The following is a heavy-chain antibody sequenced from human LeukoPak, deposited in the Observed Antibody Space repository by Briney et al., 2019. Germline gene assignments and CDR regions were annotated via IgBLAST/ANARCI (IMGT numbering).Heavy chain of an antibody. D-gene: IGHD5-18*01. CDR2: IIPIFGTA. J-gene: IGHJ6*03. CDR3: AGQSPQDTAMDSDYYYYYMDV. V-gene: IGHV1-69*06. CDR1: GGTFSSYA. Sequence: GASVKVSCKASGGTFSSYAISWARQAPGQGLEWMGGIIPIFGTANYAQKFQGRVTITADKSTSTAYMELSSLRSEDTAVYYCAGQSPQDTAMDSDYYYYYMDVWGKGTTVTVSS.